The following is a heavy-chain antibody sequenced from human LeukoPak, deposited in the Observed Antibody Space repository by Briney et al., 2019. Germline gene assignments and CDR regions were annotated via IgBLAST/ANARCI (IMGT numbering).Heavy chain of an antibody. CDR2: INPNSGGT. V-gene: IGHV1-2*02. D-gene: IGHD3-10*01. J-gene: IGHJ4*02. CDR1: GYTFTGYY. CDR3: ARSNYYGSGSYRYYFDY. Sequence: ASVTVSFKASGYTFTGYYMHWVRQAPGQGREWMGWINPNSGGTNYAQKFQGRVTMTRDTSISTAYMELSRLRSDDTAVYYCARSNYYGSGSYRYYFDYWGQGTLVTVSS.